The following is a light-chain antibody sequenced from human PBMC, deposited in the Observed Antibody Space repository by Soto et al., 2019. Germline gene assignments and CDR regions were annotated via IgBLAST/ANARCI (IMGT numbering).Light chain of an antibody. CDR1: QSVSSSY. V-gene: IGKV3-20*01. CDR3: QQYGSSPLFT. J-gene: IGKJ3*01. CDR2: GAS. Sequence: EIVLTQSPGTLSLSPGERATLSCRASQSVSSSYLAWYRQKPGQAPRLLIYGASGRATGIPDRFSGSGSGTDFTLTISRLEPEDFPVYYCQQYGSSPLFTFGPGTKVDIK.